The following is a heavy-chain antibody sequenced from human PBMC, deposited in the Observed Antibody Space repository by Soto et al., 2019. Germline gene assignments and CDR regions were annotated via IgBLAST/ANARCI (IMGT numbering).Heavy chain of an antibody. D-gene: IGHD2-21*02. CDR1: GYSFRSYL. Sequence: GESKKISYKTSGYSFRSYLIVLVRQKHGKGLEWMGIIYPDDSNTRYSPSSQGQVTISADKSISTAFLQWSSLKAADSAMYYCARHLQSDSVHITPVSPDYWGQGTLVTVSS. J-gene: IGHJ4*02. CDR2: IYPDDSNT. CDR3: ARHLQSDSVHITPVSPDY. V-gene: IGHV5-51*01.